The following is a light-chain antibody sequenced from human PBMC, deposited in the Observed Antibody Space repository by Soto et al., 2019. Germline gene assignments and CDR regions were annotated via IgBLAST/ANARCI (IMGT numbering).Light chain of an antibody. Sequence: DIQLTQSPSSLSASVGYRFTITCRASQRINTYMNWYQHKPGKAPNLLIFPPSTLQSGVPSRFSGSGSGTDFTLTISSLQPEDFATYYCQQSYSIPLTFGGGTTGDIK. V-gene: IGKV1-39*01. CDR1: QRINTY. J-gene: IGKJ4*01. CDR2: PPS. CDR3: QQSYSIPLT.